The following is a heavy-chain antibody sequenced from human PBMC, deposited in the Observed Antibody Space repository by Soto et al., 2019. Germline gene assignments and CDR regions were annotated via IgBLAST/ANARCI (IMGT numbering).Heavy chain of an antibody. Sequence: PGGSLRLSCAASGFTFSTHSTNWVRQAPGKGLEWVSYISSTSSHISYADSVKGRFTLSRDKAKNSLYLQMNSLRDEDTAVYYCARDRYDFWCGYISTDAFDIWGQGTMVTVSS. J-gene: IGHJ3*02. V-gene: IGHV3-48*02. CDR3: ARDRYDFWCGYISTDAFDI. D-gene: IGHD3-3*01. CDR2: ISSTSSHI. CDR1: GFTFSTHS.